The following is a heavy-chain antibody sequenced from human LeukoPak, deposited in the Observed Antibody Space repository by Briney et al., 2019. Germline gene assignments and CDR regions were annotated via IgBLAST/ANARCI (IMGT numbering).Heavy chain of an antibody. CDR3: ARDLIGLYSSGG. J-gene: IGHJ4*02. V-gene: IGHV1-18*04. D-gene: IGHD6-19*01. CDR1: GYTFTSYG. Sequence: ASVKVSCKASGYTFTSYGISWVRQAPGQGLEWMGWISAYNGNTNYAQKLQGRVTITADESTSTAYMELSSLRSEDTAVYYCARDLIGLYSSGGWGQGTLVTVSS. CDR2: ISAYNGNT.